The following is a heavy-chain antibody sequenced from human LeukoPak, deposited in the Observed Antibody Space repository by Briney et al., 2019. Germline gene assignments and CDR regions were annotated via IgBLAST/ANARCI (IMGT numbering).Heavy chain of an antibody. CDR3: ARVQGHPPNGLDI. Sequence: TGGSLRLSCAASGFTLSSYWMHWVRQVPGKWLVWVSRINSDGSSTSYADSVKGRFTISRDNAKNTLYLQMNSLRAEDTAVYYCARVQGHPPNGLDIWGQGTMVTVSS. D-gene: IGHD2-8*01. CDR1: GFTLSSYW. V-gene: IGHV3-74*01. J-gene: IGHJ3*02. CDR2: INSDGSST.